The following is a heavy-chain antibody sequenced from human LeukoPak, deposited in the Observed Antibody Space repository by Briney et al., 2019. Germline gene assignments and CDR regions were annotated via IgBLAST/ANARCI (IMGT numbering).Heavy chain of an antibody. Sequence: GESLKISCKGSGYIFTSYWIGWVRQLPGKGLEWMGIIYPGDSDTRYSPSFQGQVTISADKSISTAYLQWSSLKASDTAMYYCARQGRRDYGGNSGGFFDYWGQGTLVTVSS. CDR2: IYPGDSDT. V-gene: IGHV5-51*01. J-gene: IGHJ4*02. D-gene: IGHD4-23*01. CDR1: GYIFTSYW. CDR3: ARQGRRDYGGNSGGFFDY.